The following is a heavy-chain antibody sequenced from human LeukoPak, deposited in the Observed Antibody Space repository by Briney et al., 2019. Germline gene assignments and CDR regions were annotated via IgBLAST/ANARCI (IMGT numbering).Heavy chain of an antibody. CDR1: GYTLSNHA. Sequence: GASVKVSCKGSGYTLSNHAFSWVRQAPGQGLEWMGWISADNGNTNHAQKFQGRVSLTTDTSTSTAYTELRSLRSDDTAVYYCARPNSWLSTTHYFDYWGQGTLVTVSS. V-gene: IGHV1-18*04. CDR2: ISADNGNT. D-gene: IGHD3-22*01. J-gene: IGHJ4*02. CDR3: ARPNSWLSTTHYFDY.